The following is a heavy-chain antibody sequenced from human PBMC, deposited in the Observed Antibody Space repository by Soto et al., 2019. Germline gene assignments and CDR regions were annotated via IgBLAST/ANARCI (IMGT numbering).Heavy chain of an antibody. Sequence: GGSLRLSCAASGFTFSSYAMSWVRQAPGKGLEWVSAISGSGGSTYYADSVKGRFTISRDNSKNTLYLQMNSLRAEDTAVYYCAKDTFSDDFWSGSLDYWGQGTLVTVSS. CDR3: AKDTFSDDFWSGSLDY. V-gene: IGHV3-23*01. CDR1: GFTFSSYA. CDR2: ISGSGGST. D-gene: IGHD3-3*01. J-gene: IGHJ4*02.